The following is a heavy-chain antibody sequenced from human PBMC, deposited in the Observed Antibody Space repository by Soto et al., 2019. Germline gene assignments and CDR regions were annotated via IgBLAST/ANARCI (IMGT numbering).Heavy chain of an antibody. J-gene: IGHJ6*03. CDR2: IIPILNIA. CDR1: GVTFSNHT. V-gene: IGHV1-69*02. Sequence: QVQLVQSGAEVRKPWSSVKVSCKASGVTFSNHTISWVRQAPGQGLEWMGRIIPILNIANYAQKVEGSVTINEDKSTSTADMEVSSLRSEDTAVYYCARVAEMGTVTNGFYYYMDVWGKGTTVTVSS. CDR3: ARVAEMGTVTNGFYYYMDV. D-gene: IGHD4-17*01.